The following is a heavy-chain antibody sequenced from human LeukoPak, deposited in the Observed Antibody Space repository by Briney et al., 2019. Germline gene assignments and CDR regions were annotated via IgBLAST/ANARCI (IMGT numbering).Heavy chain of an antibody. V-gene: IGHV4-34*01. D-gene: IGHD3-22*01. J-gene: IGHJ3*02. Sequence: SETLSLTCAVYGGSFSGYYWSCIRQPPGKGLEWIGEINHSGSTNYNPSLKSRVTISVDTSKNQFSLKLSSVTAADTAVYYCATLLLHDSFDIWGQGTMVTVSS. CDR1: GGSFSGYY. CDR2: INHSGST. CDR3: ATLLLHDSFDI.